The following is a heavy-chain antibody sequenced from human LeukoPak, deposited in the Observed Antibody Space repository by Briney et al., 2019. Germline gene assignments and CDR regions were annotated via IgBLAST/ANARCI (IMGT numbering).Heavy chain of an antibody. D-gene: IGHD3-9*01. V-gene: IGHV4-61*01. CDR2: IYYSGST. CDR1: GGSVCSGSYY. Sequence: SETLSLTCTVSGGSVCSGSYYWRWIRQPPGKGLEWIGYIYYSGSTNYNPSLTSRVTISVDTSKNHFSLKLSSVTAADTAVYYCAVLRYFDWAFDYWGQGTLVTDSS. CDR3: AVLRYFDWAFDY. J-gene: IGHJ4*02.